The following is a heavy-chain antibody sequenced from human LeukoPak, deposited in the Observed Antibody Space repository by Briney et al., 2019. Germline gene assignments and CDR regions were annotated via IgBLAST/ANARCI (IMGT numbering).Heavy chain of an antibody. V-gene: IGHV1-18*01. D-gene: IGHD6-13*01. CDR2: ISAYNGNT. J-gene: IGHJ5*02. CDR3: ARGGWIVAAGTGGVWFDP. CDR1: GYTFTSYG. Sequence: SVKVSCKASGYTFTSYGISWVRQAPGQGLEWMGWISAYNGNTNYAQKLQGRVTMTTDTSTSTAYMELRSLRSDDTAVYYCARGGWIVAAGTGGVWFDPWGQGTLVTVSS.